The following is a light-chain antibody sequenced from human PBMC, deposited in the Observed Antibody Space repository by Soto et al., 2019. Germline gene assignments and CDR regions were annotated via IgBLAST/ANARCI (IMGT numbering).Light chain of an antibody. CDR2: AAS. CDR3: QKYSSAPFT. J-gene: IGKJ3*01. V-gene: IGKV1-27*01. Sequence: DLQMTQSPSSLSASVGDRVTITCRASQGISNHLAWYQQKSGKVPKVLIYAASTLQSGVPSRFIGSGSGTDFTLTISSLQPEDVAIYYCQKYSSAPFTFGPGTKVDIK. CDR1: QGISNH.